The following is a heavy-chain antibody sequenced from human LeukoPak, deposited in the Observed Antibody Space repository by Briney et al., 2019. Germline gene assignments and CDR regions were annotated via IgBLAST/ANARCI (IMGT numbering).Heavy chain of an antibody. CDR1: GGTFSSYA. D-gene: IGHD2-2*01. CDR3: ARVKARDCGSTSCYQYYYYYMDV. J-gene: IGHJ6*03. V-gene: IGHV1-69*01. Sequence: GASVKVSCKASGGTFSSYAISWVRQAPGQGLEWMGGIIPIFGTANYAQKFQGRVTITADESTSTAYMELSSLRSEDTAVYYCARVKARDCGSTSCYQYYYYYMDVWGKGTTVTVSS. CDR2: IIPIFGTA.